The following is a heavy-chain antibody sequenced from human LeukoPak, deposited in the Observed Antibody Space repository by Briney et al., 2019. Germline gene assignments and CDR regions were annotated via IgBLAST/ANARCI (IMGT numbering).Heavy chain of an antibody. CDR3: ARTTVTTDYYYMAV. D-gene: IGHD4-11*01. CDR1: GGSISSYY. V-gene: IGHV4-59*01. J-gene: IGHJ6*03. Sequence: SETLSLTCTVSGGSISSYYWSWVRQRPGKGLEWIGDIYYSGSTNYNPSLKSRVTISVPTSKNQFSLKLSSVTAADTAVYYCARTTVTTDYYYMAVWGKGTTVTVSS. CDR2: IYYSGST.